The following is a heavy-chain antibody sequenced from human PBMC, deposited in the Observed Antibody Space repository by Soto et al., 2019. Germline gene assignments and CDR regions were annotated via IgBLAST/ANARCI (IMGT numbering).Heavy chain of an antibody. Sequence: SETLSLTCTVSGGCISSSRYYWGWIRQPPGKGLEWIGNINHSGSTYYNPSLKSRVTISVDTSKNQFSLKLSSVTAADTAVYYCARGRGVNWFDPWGQGTLVTVSS. CDR1: GGCISSSRYY. CDR3: ARGRGVNWFDP. D-gene: IGHD3-10*01. V-gene: IGHV4-39*07. CDR2: INHSGST. J-gene: IGHJ5*02.